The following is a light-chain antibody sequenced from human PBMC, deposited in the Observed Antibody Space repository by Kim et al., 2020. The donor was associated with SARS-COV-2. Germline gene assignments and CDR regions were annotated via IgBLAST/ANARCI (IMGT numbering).Light chain of an antibody. CDR3: QVWNSGSDQWV. CDR2: FGR. Sequence: VAPGDTARVTCGENNIGRGGVHGYQQKPGQAPVLLIYFGRDWQGIRERFSGSNSGNTATLTIKKVEPGNEADYYCQVWNSGSDQWVFGGGTQLTVL. V-gene: IGLV3-21*04. CDR1: NIGRGG. J-gene: IGLJ3*02.